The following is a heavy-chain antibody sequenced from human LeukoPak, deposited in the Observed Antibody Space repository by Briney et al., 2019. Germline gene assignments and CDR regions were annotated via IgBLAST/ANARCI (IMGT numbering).Heavy chain of an antibody. CDR2: IYHSGST. J-gene: IGHJ6*04. CDR3: ARRRLLWFGELSGGMDV. D-gene: IGHD3-10*01. V-gene: IGHV4-4*02. CDR1: GGSISSRNW. Sequence: SGTLSLTCAVSGGSISSRNWWSCVRQPPGKGLEWIGEIYHSGSTNYNPSLKSRVTISVDKSKNQFSLKLSSVTAADTAVYYCARRRLLWFGELSGGMDVWGKGTTVTVSS.